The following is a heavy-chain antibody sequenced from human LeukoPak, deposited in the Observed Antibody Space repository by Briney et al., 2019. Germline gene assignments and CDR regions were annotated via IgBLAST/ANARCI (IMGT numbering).Heavy chain of an antibody. CDR2: IYYSGST. V-gene: IGHV4-30-4*01. D-gene: IGHD3-22*01. CDR3: ARAYYYDSSGYYHDY. CDR1: GGSISSGDYY. J-gene: IGHJ4*02. Sequence: PAQTLSLTCTVSGGSISSGDYYWSWIRQPPGKGLEWIRYIYYSGSTYYNPSLKSRVTISVDTSKNQFSLKLSSVTAADTAVYYCARAYYYDSSGYYHDYWGQGTLVTVSS.